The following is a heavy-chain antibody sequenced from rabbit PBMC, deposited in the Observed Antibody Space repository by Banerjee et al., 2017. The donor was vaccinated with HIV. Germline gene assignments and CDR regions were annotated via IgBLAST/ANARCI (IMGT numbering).Heavy chain of an antibody. D-gene: IGHD6-1*01. J-gene: IGHJ3*01. CDR1: GIDFSSYYY. CDR2: IYTNVGST. CDR3: ARDHSGYYTYGGAGYVYIDTRLDL. V-gene: IGHV1S43*01. Sequence: QEQLEESGGGLVKPGGTLTLTCKVSGIDFSSYYYMCWVRQAPGKGLELIACIYTNVGSTWYASWVNGRFTISRSTSPSTVDLTMTSLTAADTATYFCARDHSGYYTYGGAGYVYIDTRLDLWGPGTLVTVS.